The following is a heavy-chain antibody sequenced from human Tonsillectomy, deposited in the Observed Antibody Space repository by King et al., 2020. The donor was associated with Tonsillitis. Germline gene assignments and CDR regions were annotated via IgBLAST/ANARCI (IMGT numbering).Heavy chain of an antibody. J-gene: IGHJ4*02. CDR2: ISTSGSSI. D-gene: IGHD7-27*01. CDR1: GFTFSSYT. V-gene: IGHV3-48*01. CDR3: ARDLNWGFDY. Sequence: VQLVESGGGLVQPGGSLRLSCAASGFTFSSYTMNWVRQAPGKGLEWLSYISTSGSSIYSGDSVKGRFTISRDNARNSLYLQMGSLRAEDTAVYYCARDLNWGFDYWGQGTLVTVSS.